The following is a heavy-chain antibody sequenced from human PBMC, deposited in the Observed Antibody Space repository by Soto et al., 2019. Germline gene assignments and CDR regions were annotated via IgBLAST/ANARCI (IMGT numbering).Heavy chain of an antibody. J-gene: IGHJ4*02. D-gene: IGHD1-1*01. CDR2: ISAHNGNT. CDR3: ARGRYGDY. Sequence: QVHLVQSGAEVKKPGASVKVSCKGSGYAFTTYGITWVRQAPGQGLEWMGWISAHNGNTNYAQKLQGRVTVTRDTATSTAYMEPSTPRSDVTAVYYCARGRYGDYWDQGALLTVSS. CDR1: GYAFTTYG. V-gene: IGHV1-18*01.